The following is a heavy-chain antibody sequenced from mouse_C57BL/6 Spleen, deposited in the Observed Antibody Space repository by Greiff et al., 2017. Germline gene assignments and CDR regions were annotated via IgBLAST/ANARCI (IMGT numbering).Heavy chain of an antibody. CDR2: IDPANGNT. J-gene: IGHJ4*01. Sequence: EVKLVESVAELVRPGASVKLSCTASGFNIKNTYMHWVKQRPEQGLEWIGRIDPANGNTKYAPKFQGKATITADTSSNTAYLQLSSLTSEDTAIYYCARNSYYYGSNPHAMDYWGQGTSVTVSS. CDR3: ARNSYYYGSNPHAMDY. V-gene: IGHV14-3*01. CDR1: GFNIKNTY. D-gene: IGHD1-1*01.